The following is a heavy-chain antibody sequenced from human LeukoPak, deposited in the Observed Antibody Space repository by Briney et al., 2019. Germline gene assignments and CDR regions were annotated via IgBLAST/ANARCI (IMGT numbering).Heavy chain of an antibody. CDR3: ATGHVRPYYYGSGSPYYFDY. CDR2: FDPEDGET. D-gene: IGHD3-10*01. Sequence: ASVKVSCKVSGYTLTELSMHWVRQAPGKGLEWMGGFDPEDGETIYAQKFQGRVTMTEDTSTDTAYMELSSLRSEDTAVYYCATGHVRPYYYGSGSPYYFDYWGQGTLVTVSS. CDR1: GYTLTELS. J-gene: IGHJ4*02. V-gene: IGHV1-24*01.